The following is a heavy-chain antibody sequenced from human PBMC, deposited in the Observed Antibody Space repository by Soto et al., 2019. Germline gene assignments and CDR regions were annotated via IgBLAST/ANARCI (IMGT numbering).Heavy chain of an antibody. Sequence: LRLSCAASGFTFSNYWMHWVCQAPGKGLVWVSRINSDGSSASYADSVKGRFTISRDNAKNTLYLQMNSLRAEDTAVYYCARDTLELLYYFDYWGQGTLVTV. CDR1: GFTFSNYW. J-gene: IGHJ4*02. CDR2: INSDGSSA. D-gene: IGHD1-7*01. CDR3: ARDTLELLYYFDY. V-gene: IGHV3-74*01.